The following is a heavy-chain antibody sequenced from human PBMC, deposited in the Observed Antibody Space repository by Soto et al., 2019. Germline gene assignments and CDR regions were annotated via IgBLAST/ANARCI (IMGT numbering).Heavy chain of an antibody. CDR3: ARPAGGYYFDY. J-gene: IGHJ4*02. V-gene: IGHV4-34*01. CDR1: GGSFSGYY. CDR2: INHSGST. D-gene: IGHD3-16*01. Sequence: QVQLQQWGAGLLKPSETLSLTCAVYGGSFSGYYWSWIRQPPGKGLEWIGEINHSGSTNYNPSLKSRVTISVDTSKNQFSLKLSSVTAADTAVYYCARPAGGYYFDYWGQGTLVTVSS.